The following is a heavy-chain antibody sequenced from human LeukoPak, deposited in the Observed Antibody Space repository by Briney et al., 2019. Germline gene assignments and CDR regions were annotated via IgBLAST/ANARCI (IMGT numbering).Heavy chain of an antibody. CDR1: GYTFTGYY. CDR2: INPNSGGT. CDR3: ARESFFSGHYDFWSGYYI. Sequence: ASVKVSCKASGYTFTGYYMHWVRQAPGQGLEWMGWINPNSGGTNYAQKFQGRVTMTRDTSISTAYMELSRLRSDDTAVYYCARESFFSGHYDFWSGYYIWGQGTLVTVSS. V-gene: IGHV1-2*02. D-gene: IGHD3-3*01. J-gene: IGHJ4*02.